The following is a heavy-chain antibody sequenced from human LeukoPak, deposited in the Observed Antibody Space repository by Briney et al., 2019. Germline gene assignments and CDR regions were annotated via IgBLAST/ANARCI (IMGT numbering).Heavy chain of an antibody. J-gene: IGHJ3*02. CDR3: ARDSAGYYYDSSGSYDAFDI. CDR1: GYTFTSYA. Sequence: GASVKVSCKASGYTFTSYAMNWVRQAPRQGLEWMGWINTNTGNPTYAQGFTGRFVFSLDTSVSTAYLQISSLKAEDTAVYYCARDSAGYYYDSSGSYDAFDIWGQGTMVTVSS. D-gene: IGHD3-22*01. CDR2: INTNTGNP. V-gene: IGHV7-4-1*02.